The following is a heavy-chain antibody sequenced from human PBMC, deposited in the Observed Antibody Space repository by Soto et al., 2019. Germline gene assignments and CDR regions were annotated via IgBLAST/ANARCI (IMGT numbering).Heavy chain of an antibody. V-gene: IGHV1-18*04. D-gene: IGHD6-6*01. CDR3: ARGSSSLRYYYYAMDV. CDR2: ISSYYGST. Sequence: QVQLVQSGAEVKKPGASVKVSCKASGYTFTTYGINWVRQAPGQGLEWVGWISSYYGSTNYAQKFQGRVAMTTDTSTSTAYMELRGLRFDDTAVYYCARGSSSLRYYYYAMDVWGQGTTVTVSS. J-gene: IGHJ6*02. CDR1: GYTFTTYG.